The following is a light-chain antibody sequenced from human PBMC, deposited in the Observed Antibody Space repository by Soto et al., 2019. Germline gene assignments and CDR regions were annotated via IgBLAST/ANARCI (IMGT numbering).Light chain of an antibody. CDR3: QSYDSSLSGTV. CDR2: GNN. J-gene: IGLJ2*01. Sequence: QLVLTQPPSVSGAPGQRVTISCTGSRSNIGARYDVHWYQQLPGTAPKLLIYGNNNRPSGVPDRFSGSRSGTSASLAITGLQAEDEADYYCQSYDSSLSGTVFGGGTKLTVL. V-gene: IGLV1-40*01. CDR1: RSNIGARYD.